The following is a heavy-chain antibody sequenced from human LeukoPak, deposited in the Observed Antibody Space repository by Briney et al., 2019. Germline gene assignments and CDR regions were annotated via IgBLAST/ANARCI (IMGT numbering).Heavy chain of an antibody. Sequence: GGSLRLSCAASGFIFTSNRMNWVRQAPGKGLEWVANIKHDGSEQIYVDSVKGRFTISRDNAKDSVYLQMNSLRADDTAVYYCTRGLGEHGGVSDRWGQGTLVIV. CDR3: TRGLGEHGGVSDR. V-gene: IGHV3-7*01. D-gene: IGHD3-16*01. CDR1: GFIFTSNR. CDR2: IKHDGSEQ. J-gene: IGHJ5*02.